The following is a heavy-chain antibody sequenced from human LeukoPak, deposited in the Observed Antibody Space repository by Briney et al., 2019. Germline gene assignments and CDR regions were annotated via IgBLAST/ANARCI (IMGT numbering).Heavy chain of an antibody. CDR3: AREITVTRPFDY. Sequence: PSETLSLTCTVSNGSISIYYWIWVRQPAGKGLEWIGRISASGSTNYNPSLKSRVTMSVDTSKNQLSLKVSSVTAADTAVYYCAREITVTRPFDYWGQGTLVTVSP. J-gene: IGHJ4*02. CDR1: NGSISIYY. V-gene: IGHV4-4*07. D-gene: IGHD4-17*01. CDR2: ISASGST.